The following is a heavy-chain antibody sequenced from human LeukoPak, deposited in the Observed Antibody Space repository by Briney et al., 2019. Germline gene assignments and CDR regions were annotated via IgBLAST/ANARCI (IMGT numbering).Heavy chain of an antibody. J-gene: IGHJ4*02. D-gene: IGHD3-22*01. CDR2: ISHSGST. Sequence: SETLSLTCAVYGGSFSGYYWSWIRQPPGKGLEWIGEISHSGSTNYNPSLKSRVTISVDTSKNQFSLKLSSVTAADTAVYYCARDRANYYDSSGYPSDYWGQGTLVTVSS. CDR1: GGSFSGYY. CDR3: ARDRANYYDSSGYPSDY. V-gene: IGHV4-34*01.